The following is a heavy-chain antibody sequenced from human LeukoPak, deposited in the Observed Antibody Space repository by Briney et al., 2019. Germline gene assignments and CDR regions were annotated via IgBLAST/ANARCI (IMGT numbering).Heavy chain of an antibody. CDR2: INNSGTDT. J-gene: IGHJ4*02. CDR1: GFTFNSYA. CDR3: AAAVNTGRAEHY. D-gene: IGHD4-17*01. Sequence: GGSLRLSCAASGFTFNSYAMTWVRQAPGKGLEWVSSINNSGTDTYYEDSVKGRFTISRDNSKNTLFLHSNSLSAEDTAVYYCAAAVNTGRAEHYWGQGTLVTVSS. V-gene: IGHV3-23*01.